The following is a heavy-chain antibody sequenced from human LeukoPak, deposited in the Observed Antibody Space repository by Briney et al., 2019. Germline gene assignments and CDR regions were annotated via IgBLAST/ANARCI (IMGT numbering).Heavy chain of an antibody. V-gene: IGHV1-69*01. CDR2: IIPIFGTA. D-gene: IGHD3-22*01. CDR3: ARARDCYYDSSGYYPY. CDR1: GGTFSSHA. J-gene: IGHJ4*02. Sequence: SVKVSCKASGGTFSSHAISWVRLAPGQGLEWMGGIIPIFGTANYTQQFQGRVKTTADESTSTAYMEPSSLRSEDTAVYYCARARDCYYDSSGYYPYWGRGTLVTVSS.